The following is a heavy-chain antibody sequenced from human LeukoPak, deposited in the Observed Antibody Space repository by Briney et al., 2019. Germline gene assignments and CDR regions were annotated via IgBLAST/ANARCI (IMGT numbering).Heavy chain of an antibody. CDR1: GFTFSSYA. Sequence: PGGSLRLSCAASGFTFSSYAMSWVRQAPGKGLEWVSAISGSGGSTYYADSVKGRFTISRDNSKNTLYLQMNSLRAEDTAVYYCAKNDYDFWSGYDGYYYMDVWGKGTTVTVSS. J-gene: IGHJ6*03. V-gene: IGHV3-23*01. D-gene: IGHD3-3*01. CDR2: ISGSGGST. CDR3: AKNDYDFWSGYDGYYYMDV.